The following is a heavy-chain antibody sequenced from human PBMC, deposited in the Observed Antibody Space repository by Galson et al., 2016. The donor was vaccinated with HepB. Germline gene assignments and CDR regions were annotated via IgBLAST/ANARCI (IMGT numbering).Heavy chain of an antibody. D-gene: IGHD3-22*01. CDR3: AKTEYFDNSYFDS. J-gene: IGHJ4*02. Sequence: SLRLSCAASGFKFHDYAMHWVRQAPGKGLEWVSGINWNSGTEAYAESVKGRFTISRDSAEKSLYLQMNSLRLEDTALYYCAKTEYFDNSYFDSWGQGTLVTVSS. V-gene: IGHV3-9*01. CDR2: INWNSGTE. CDR1: GFKFHDYA.